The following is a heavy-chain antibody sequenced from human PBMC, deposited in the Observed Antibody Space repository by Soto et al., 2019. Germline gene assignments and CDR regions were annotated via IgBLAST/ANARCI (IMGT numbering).Heavy chain of an antibody. CDR1: GGSISSSSYY. Sequence: SETLSLTCTVSGGSISSSSYYWGWIRQPPGKGLEWIGSIYYSGSTYYNPSLKSRVTISVDTSKNQFSLKLSSVTAADTAVYYCVRQSRLEYSSSREFDYWGQGTLVTVSS. CDR3: VRQSRLEYSSSREFDY. J-gene: IGHJ4*02. V-gene: IGHV4-39*01. CDR2: IYYSGST. D-gene: IGHD6-6*01.